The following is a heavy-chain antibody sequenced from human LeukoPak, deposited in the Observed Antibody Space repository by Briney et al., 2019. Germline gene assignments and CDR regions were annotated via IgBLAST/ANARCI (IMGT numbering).Heavy chain of an antibody. Sequence: PGGSLRLSCAASGFSFSNYWMHWLRQAPGKGLVWVTRMNSDGSATYYADSVQGRFTISRDNAKNTLYLQMYSLRAEDTAMYFCAKGPNYFDSWGQGTLVTVSS. CDR3: AKGPNYFDS. J-gene: IGHJ4*02. V-gene: IGHV3-74*01. CDR2: MNSDGSAT. CDR1: GFSFSNYW.